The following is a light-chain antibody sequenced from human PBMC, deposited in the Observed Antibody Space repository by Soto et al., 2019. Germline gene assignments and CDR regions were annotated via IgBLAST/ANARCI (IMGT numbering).Light chain of an antibody. CDR2: GAS. Sequence: EIVLTQSPGTLSLSPGERATLSCTASQSVNSGYLAWFQQKPGQAPRLLISGASTRAAGIPDRFSGSGSGTYFTLTISRLGPEDFAMYYCQHFDGSIAGFTFGPGTKVDVK. CDR3: QHFDGSIAGFT. J-gene: IGKJ3*01. CDR1: QSVNSGY. V-gene: IGKV3-20*01.